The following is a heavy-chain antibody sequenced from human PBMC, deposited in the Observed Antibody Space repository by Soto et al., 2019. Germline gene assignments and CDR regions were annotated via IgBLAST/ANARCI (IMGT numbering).Heavy chain of an antibody. Sequence: SETLSLICTVSGDSISSRNYHWGWIRQPPGKGLEWIGRTYNSGFYSNASLRSRLSISIDTSKNQFSLKLSSVTATDTAVYYCARHPIYATGWQIDSWGQGALVTVSS. CDR3: ARHPIYATGWQIDS. CDR1: GDSISSRNYH. CDR2: TYNSGF. J-gene: IGHJ4*02. D-gene: IGHD2-2*01. V-gene: IGHV4-39*01.